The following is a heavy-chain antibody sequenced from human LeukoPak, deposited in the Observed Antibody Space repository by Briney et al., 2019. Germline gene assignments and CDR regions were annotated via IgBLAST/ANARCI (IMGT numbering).Heavy chain of an antibody. J-gene: IGHJ4*02. Sequence: SETLSLTCTVSGGSISSSSYYWSWIRQPAGKGLEWIGRIYTSGSTNYNPSLKSRVTISVDTSKNQFSLKLSSVTAADTAVYYCARVEYYGSGSYSLYYFDYWGQGTLVTVSS. D-gene: IGHD3-10*01. V-gene: IGHV4-61*02. CDR1: GGSISSSSYY. CDR2: IYTSGST. CDR3: ARVEYYGSGSYSLYYFDY.